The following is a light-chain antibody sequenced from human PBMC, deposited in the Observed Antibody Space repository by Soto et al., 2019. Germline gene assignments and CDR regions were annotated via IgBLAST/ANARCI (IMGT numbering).Light chain of an antibody. CDR2: EVS. CDR3: SSYTGTSTLV. J-gene: IGLJ1*01. Sequence: SVLTQPASVSGSPGQSITISCTGTSSDVGGYDYVSWYQQHPGKAPKLMIYEVSNRPSGVSDRFSGAKSGNTASLTISGLQAEDEADYYCSSYTGTSTLVFGSGTKVTVL. V-gene: IGLV2-14*01. CDR1: SSDVGGYDY.